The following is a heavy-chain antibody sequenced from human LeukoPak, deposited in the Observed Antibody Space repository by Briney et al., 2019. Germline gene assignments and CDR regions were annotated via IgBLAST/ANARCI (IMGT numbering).Heavy chain of an antibody. D-gene: IGHD3-9*01. Sequence: GASVKVSCKASGYTFTGYYMHWVRQAPGQGLEWMGWINPNSGGTNYAQKFQGRVTMTRDTSISTAYMELSRLRSDDTAVYYCASAYYDILTGYYPFDYWGQGTLVTVSS. CDR3: ASAYYDILTGYYPFDY. V-gene: IGHV1-2*02. J-gene: IGHJ4*02. CDR2: INPNSGGT. CDR1: GYTFTGYY.